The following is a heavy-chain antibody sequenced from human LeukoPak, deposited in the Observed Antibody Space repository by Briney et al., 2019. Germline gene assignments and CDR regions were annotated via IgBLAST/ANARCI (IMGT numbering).Heavy chain of an antibody. J-gene: IGHJ4*02. D-gene: IGHD2-2*01. CDR3: AKDQYCTSTSCYVDY. CDR2: ISGSGGST. Sequence: GGSLRLSCAASGFTFSSYAMSWVRQAPGKGLEWVSGISGSGGSTFYADSVRGRFTISRDNSKNTLYLQMNSLRAEDTAVYYCAKDQYCTSTSCYVDYWGQGALVTVSS. CDR1: GFTFSSYA. V-gene: IGHV3-23*01.